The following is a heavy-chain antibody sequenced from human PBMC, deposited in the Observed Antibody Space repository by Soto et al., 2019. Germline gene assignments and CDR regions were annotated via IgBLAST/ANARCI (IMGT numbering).Heavy chain of an antibody. CDR1: GYTFTGYY. CDR2: INPNSGGT. CDR3: ARGGAYSSSCPPYDY. J-gene: IGHJ4*02. Sequence: ASVKVSCKASGYTFTGYYMHWVRQAPGQGLEWMGWINPNSGGTNYAQKFQGWVTMTRDTSISTAYMELSRLRSDDTAVYYCARGGAYSSSCPPYDYRGQGSLVAVSS. D-gene: IGHD6-13*01. V-gene: IGHV1-2*04.